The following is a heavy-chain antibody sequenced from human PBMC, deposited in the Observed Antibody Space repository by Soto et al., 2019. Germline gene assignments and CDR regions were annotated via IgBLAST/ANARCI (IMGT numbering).Heavy chain of an antibody. CDR1: GFTFDDYA. Sequence: LRLSCAASGFTFDDYAMHWVRQAPGKGLEWVSGISWNSGSIGYADSVKGRFTISRDNAKNSLYLQMNSLRAEDTALYYCAKARSGPLDYWGQGTLVTVSS. D-gene: IGHD3-3*01. CDR2: ISWNSGSI. CDR3: AKARSGPLDY. V-gene: IGHV3-9*01. J-gene: IGHJ4*02.